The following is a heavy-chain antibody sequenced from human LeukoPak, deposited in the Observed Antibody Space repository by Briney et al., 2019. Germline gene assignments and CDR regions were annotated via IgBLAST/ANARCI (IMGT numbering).Heavy chain of an antibody. CDR2: ISYDGTNL. D-gene: IGHD3-10*01. CDR1: GFTFSRYG. V-gene: IGHV3-30*18. J-gene: IGHJ6*04. CDR3: AKDRAPLLWVGELPYFYFGMDV. Sequence: GGSLRLSCAASGFTFSRYGSHWVRPAPGKGLEWLAVISYDGTNLYYTHSVKGRFTISRENSKIALYLQMNSLRPEDTAVYYCAKDRAPLLWVGELPYFYFGMDVGGEGTTVTVSS.